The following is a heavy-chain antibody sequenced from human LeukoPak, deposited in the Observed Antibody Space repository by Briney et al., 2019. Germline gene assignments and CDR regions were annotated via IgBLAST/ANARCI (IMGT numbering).Heavy chain of an antibody. CDR1: GFTFNIYA. CDR2: ISGSGDST. CDR3: AKTRPLDSSSWSHGDY. D-gene: IGHD6-13*01. Sequence: GGSLRLSCAASGFTFNIYAMSWVRQAPGKGLEWVSAISGSGDSTYYGDSVKGRFTISRDNSKNTLYLQMNSLRAEDTAVYYCAKTRPLDSSSWSHGDYWGQGTLVTVSS. J-gene: IGHJ4*02. V-gene: IGHV3-23*01.